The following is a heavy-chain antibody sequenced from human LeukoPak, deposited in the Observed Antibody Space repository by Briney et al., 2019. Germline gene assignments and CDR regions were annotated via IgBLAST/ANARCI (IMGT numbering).Heavy chain of an antibody. V-gene: IGHV3-48*03. CDR2: ISSSGSTI. D-gene: IGHD3-22*01. CDR3: ARGYDYDSSGYYYFGPGDYFDY. Sequence: TGGSLRLSCAASGFTFSSYEMNWVRQAPGKGLEWVSYISSSGSTIYYADSVKGRFTISRDNAKNSLYLQMNSLRAEDTAVYYCARGYDYDSSGYYYFGPGDYFDYWGQGTLVTVSS. J-gene: IGHJ4*02. CDR1: GFTFSSYE.